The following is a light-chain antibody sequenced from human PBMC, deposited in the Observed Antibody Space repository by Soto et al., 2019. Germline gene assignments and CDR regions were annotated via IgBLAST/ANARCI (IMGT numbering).Light chain of an antibody. J-gene: IGKJ4*01. CDR1: QSVTYN. V-gene: IGKV3-15*01. CDR2: DAS. Sequence: EIVMTQSPATLSVSPGERATLSCRASQSVTYNLAWYQLKPGQAPRLLIYDASTRATGAPARFSGSGSGTDFTLTISSLQSEDFAVYYCQHYNNWPPLTFGGGTKVEIK. CDR3: QHYNNWPPLT.